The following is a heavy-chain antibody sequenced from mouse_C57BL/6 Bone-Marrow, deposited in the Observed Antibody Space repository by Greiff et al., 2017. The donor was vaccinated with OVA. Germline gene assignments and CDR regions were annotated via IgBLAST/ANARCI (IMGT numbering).Heavy chain of an antibody. CDR3: AREGLLWFAY. D-gene: IGHD2-3*01. Sequence: EVQLVESGGGLVKPGGSLKLSCAASGFTFSSYAMSWVRQTPEKRLEWVATISDGGSYTYYPDNVKGRFTISRDNAKNNLYLQMSHLKSEDTAMYYCAREGLLWFAYWGQGTLVTVSA. V-gene: IGHV5-4*01. J-gene: IGHJ3*01. CDR1: GFTFSSYA. CDR2: ISDGGSYT.